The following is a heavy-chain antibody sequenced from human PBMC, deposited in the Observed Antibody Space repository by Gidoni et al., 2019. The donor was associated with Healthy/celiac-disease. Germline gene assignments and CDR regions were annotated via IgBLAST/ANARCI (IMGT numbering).Heavy chain of an antibody. CDR3: ARGNSSSWYNWFDP. Sequence: QVQLVQSGAEVKKPGSSVKVSCKASGGTFSSYTISWVRQAPGQGLEWMGRIIPILGIANYAQKFQGRVTITADKSTSTAYMELSSLRSEDTAVYYCARGNSSSWYNWFDPWGQGTLVTVSS. D-gene: IGHD6-13*01. CDR1: GGTFSSYT. CDR2: IIPILGIA. J-gene: IGHJ5*02. V-gene: IGHV1-69*02.